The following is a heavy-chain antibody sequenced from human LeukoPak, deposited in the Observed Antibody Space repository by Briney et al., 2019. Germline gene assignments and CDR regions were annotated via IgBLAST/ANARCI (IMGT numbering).Heavy chain of an antibody. Sequence: GGSLRLCWAVSGFTSSNCAMKCVRRDPGMGLVWVSGIVGSGEKISYLDSVKGRFTIARVNSRITLFLQMSSLRGEASAVYYCASYMQRNPFDYWGQATLVTVSS. D-gene: IGHD2-2*02. CDR1: GFTSSNCA. CDR2: IVGSGEKI. J-gene: IGHJ4*02. CDR3: ASYMQRNPFDY. V-gene: IGHV3-23*01.